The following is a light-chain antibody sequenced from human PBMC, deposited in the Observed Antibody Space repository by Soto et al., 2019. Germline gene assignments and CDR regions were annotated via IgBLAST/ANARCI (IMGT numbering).Light chain of an antibody. CDR3: QQFGASPRFT. V-gene: IGKV3-20*01. CDR1: QSVSSSY. CDR2: GAS. Sequence: EIVVTQSPGTLSLSPGERATLACRASQSVSSSYLAWYQQKPGQAPRLLMYGASNRATGITDRFSGSGSGTDFTLTISRLEPEDFAVYYCQQFGASPRFTFGPGTKVDI. J-gene: IGKJ3*01.